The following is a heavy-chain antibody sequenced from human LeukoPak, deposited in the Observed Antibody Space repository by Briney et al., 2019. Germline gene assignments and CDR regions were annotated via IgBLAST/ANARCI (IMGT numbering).Heavy chain of an antibody. Sequence: GGSLRLSCAASGFTFSSYGMHWVRQAPGKGLEWVAVISYDGSNKYYADSVKGRFTISRDNSKNTLFLQMNSLRTEDTAVYYCAKDGTMVTTGWYFDLWGRGTLVTVSA. J-gene: IGHJ2*01. CDR3: AKDGTMVTTGWYFDL. CDR1: GFTFSSYG. V-gene: IGHV3-30*18. D-gene: IGHD4-17*01. CDR2: ISYDGSNK.